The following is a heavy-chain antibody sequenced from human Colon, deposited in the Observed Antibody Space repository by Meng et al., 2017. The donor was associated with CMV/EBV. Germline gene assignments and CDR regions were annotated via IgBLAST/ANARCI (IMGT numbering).Heavy chain of an antibody. D-gene: IGHD2-21*01. V-gene: IGHV3-21*01. CDR1: GFTFTDYS. J-gene: IGHJ6*02. CDR2: ISSRSTYI. Sequence: GESLKISCATSGFTFTDYSLNWVRQAPGKGLEWVSSISSRSTYISYADSVTGRFTLSRDTAKGSVSLQMNNLRAEDSAIYYCARDQAGDPYFYYSGLDVWGQGTTVTVSS. CDR3: ARDQAGDPYFYYSGLDV.